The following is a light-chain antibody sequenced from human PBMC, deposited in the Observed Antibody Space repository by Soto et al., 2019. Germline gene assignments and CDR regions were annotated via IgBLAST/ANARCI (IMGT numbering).Light chain of an antibody. CDR3: QQYDSYPLT. Sequence: DIQMTQSPSTLSASVGDRVTITCRASQSISSWLAWYQQKPGKAPNLLIYKTSSLESGVPSRFSGSGSGTEFTLTNNSLQPDDFPTYDCQQYDSYPLTFGGGTKVEIK. CDR2: KTS. J-gene: IGKJ4*01. CDR1: QSISSW. V-gene: IGKV1-5*03.